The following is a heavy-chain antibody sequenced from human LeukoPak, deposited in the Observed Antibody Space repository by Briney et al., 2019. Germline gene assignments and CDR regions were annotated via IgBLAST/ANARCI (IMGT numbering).Heavy chain of an antibody. V-gene: IGHV5-51*01. CDR3: ARQLVRGAFDY. CDR1: GYTFTTYW. CDR2: IYPGDSDT. D-gene: IGHD3-10*01. J-gene: IGHJ4*02. Sequence: GESLKISCKGFGYTFTTYWIGWVRQMPGKGLEWMGIIYPGDSDTRYSPSFQGQVTISADKSISTAYLQWSSLKASDTAMYYCARQLVRGAFDYWGQGTLVTVSS.